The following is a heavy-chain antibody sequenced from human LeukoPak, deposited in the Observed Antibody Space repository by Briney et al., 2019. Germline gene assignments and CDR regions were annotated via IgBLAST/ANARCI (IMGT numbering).Heavy chain of an antibody. Sequence: AGGSLRLSCAASGFTFSSYGMSWVRQAPGKGLEWVSAISGSGGSTYYADSVKGRFTISRDNSKNTLYLQMNSLRAEDTAVYYCARPPDYDILTGPFDYWGQGTLVTVSS. D-gene: IGHD3-9*01. CDR2: ISGSGGST. V-gene: IGHV3-23*01. J-gene: IGHJ4*02. CDR3: ARPPDYDILTGPFDY. CDR1: GFTFSSYG.